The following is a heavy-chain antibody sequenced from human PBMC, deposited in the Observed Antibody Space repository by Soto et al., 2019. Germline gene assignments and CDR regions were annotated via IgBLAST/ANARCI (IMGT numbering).Heavy chain of an antibody. CDR3: XXETYGDXXGYFDP. D-gene: IGHD4-17*01. J-gene: IGHJ5*02. Sequence: QLQLQESGSRLVKSSETLSLTCGVSGDTISTGGYSWAWIRQPPGKALEWIGHTYHSGNPYYNPSLKRRVIISVDXSXXXXXXXXXXXXAAXXXXXXXXXETYGDXXGYFDPWGQGTLVTVSS. CDR1: GDTISTGGYS. CDR2: TYHSGNP. V-gene: IGHV4-30-2*01.